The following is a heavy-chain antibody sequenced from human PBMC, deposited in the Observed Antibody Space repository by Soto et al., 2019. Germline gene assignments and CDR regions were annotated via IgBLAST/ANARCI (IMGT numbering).Heavy chain of an antibody. CDR3: VTGYSYGRTDY. CDR1: GFTFSSYA. V-gene: IGHV3-64D*06. CDR2: ISSNGGGK. Sequence: GALILSFSASGFTFSSYAMHWVRQAPGKGLEYVAAISSNGGGKYYPDSVKVRFTISRDNSKKTLCLQMRSLGAEETAVYYCVTGYSYGRTDYWGQGTLVAVSS. J-gene: IGHJ4*02. D-gene: IGHD5-18*01.